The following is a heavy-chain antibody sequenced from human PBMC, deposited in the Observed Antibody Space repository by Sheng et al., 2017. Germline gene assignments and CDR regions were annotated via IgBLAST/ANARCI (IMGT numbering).Heavy chain of an antibody. V-gene: IGHV1-2*02. CDR2: INPNSGVT. CDR1: GYTFTGYY. Sequence: QVQLVQSGAEVKKPEASVKVSCKASGYTFTGYYMHWVRQAPGQGLEWMGWINPNSGVTNYAQNFQGRVTMTRDTSIRTVYMELSRLRSDDTAVYYCARGSLTAGAFDIWGQGDNGHR. D-gene: IGHD3-16*01. J-gene: IGHJ3*02. CDR3: ARGSLTAGAFDI.